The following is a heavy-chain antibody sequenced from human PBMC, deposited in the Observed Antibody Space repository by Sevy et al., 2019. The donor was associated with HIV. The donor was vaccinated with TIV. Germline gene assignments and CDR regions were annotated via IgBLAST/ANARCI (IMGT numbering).Heavy chain of an antibody. V-gene: IGHV4-31*03. CDR1: GDSISSGGYY. Sequence: SETLSLTCTVSGDSISSGGYYWSWIRQHPGKGLEWIGYIYYSGITYYNPSLKSRVAISVDTSKNQFSLKLTSVTAADMAVYYCARDRGGSPDYWGQGTLVTVSS. D-gene: IGHD3-16*01. CDR2: IYYSGIT. CDR3: ARDRGGSPDY. J-gene: IGHJ4*02.